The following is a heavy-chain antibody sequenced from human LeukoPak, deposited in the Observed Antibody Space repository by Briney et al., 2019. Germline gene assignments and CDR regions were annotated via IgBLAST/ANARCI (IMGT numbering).Heavy chain of an antibody. Sequence: ASVNVSCKASVYTFTDYYVHWVRQAPGQGLEWMGWINPNSGGKNYAQKFQGRVTMTRDTSISTAYMELSRLRSGDTAVYYCARVVVAGTFENAFDIWGQGTMVTVSS. CDR2: INPNSGGK. V-gene: IGHV1-2*02. CDR3: ARVVVAGTFENAFDI. J-gene: IGHJ3*02. CDR1: VYTFTDYY. D-gene: IGHD6-19*01.